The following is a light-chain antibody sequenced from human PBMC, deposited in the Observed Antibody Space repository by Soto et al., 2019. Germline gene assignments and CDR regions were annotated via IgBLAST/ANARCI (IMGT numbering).Light chain of an antibody. V-gene: IGKV3-20*01. Sequence: EIVLTQSPGTLSLSPGERATLSCRASQSVSSSYLAWYQQKPGQAPRLLIYGASSRATGIPDRFSGSGSGTDFTLTISRLEHADFAVYYCQQYGSSPRTFGQGTKV. J-gene: IGKJ1*01. CDR3: QQYGSSPRT. CDR2: GAS. CDR1: QSVSSSY.